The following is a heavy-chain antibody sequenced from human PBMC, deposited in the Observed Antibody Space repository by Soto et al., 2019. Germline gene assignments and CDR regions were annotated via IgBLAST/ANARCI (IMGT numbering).Heavy chain of an antibody. V-gene: IGHV4-30-4*01. J-gene: IGHJ4*02. CDR3: ARHMWFGRTRSVDY. Sequence: QVQLQESGPGLVKPSQTLSLTCTVSGGSISSGDYYWNWIRQPPGKGLEWIGYIYYSGSTYYNPSLMSRVTISVYTSKNQFALKLSSVTAADTAVYYCARHMWFGRTRSVDYWGQGTLVTVSS. D-gene: IGHD3-10*01. CDR1: GGSISSGDYY. CDR2: IYYSGST.